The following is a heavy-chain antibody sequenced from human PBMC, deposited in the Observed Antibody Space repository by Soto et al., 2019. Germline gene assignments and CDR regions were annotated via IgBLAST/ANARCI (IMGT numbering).Heavy chain of an antibody. V-gene: IGHV3-23*01. CDR1: GFTFSSSG. J-gene: IGHJ4*02. Sequence: EVQLLESGGGLVPPGGSLRLSCTASGFTFSSSGMSWVRQAPGKGLEWVSGISGGSESIYYADSVKGRFAISRDNSKNTLYLQMNNLRAEDTAVYHGARGHGYNYGGSGGLNDFCGQGALVTVSS. CDR3: ARGHGYNYGGSGGLNDF. CDR2: ISGGSESI. D-gene: IGHD5-12*01.